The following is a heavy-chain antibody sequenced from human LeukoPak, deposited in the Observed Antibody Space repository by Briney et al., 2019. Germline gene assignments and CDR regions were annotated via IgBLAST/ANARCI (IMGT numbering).Heavy chain of an antibody. J-gene: IGHJ6*03. CDR3: ARDRNYYDSSCYRPYYYYYYMDV. Sequence: ASVKVSCKASGGTFSSYAISWVRQAPGQGLEWMGGIIPIFGTANYAQKFQGRVTITTDESTSTAYMELSSLRSEDTAVYYCARDRNYYDSSCYRPYYYYYYMDVWGKGTTVTVSS. CDR1: GGTFSSYA. V-gene: IGHV1-69*05. D-gene: IGHD3-22*01. CDR2: IIPIFGTA.